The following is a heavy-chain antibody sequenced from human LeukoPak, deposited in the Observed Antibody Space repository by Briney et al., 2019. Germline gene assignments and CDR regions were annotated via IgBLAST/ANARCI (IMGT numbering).Heavy chain of an antibody. V-gene: IGHV1-2*02. CDR1: GYTFTRYY. D-gene: IGHD2-2*01. J-gene: IGHJ4*02. CDR3: ARANPLYCSSTTCLFDY. Sequence: SVKVSCKASGYTFTRYYMHWVRQAPGQGFEWMGWINPNSGDTNYAQKFQGRVTMTRDTSISTAHMELSRLRSDDTAVYYGARANPLYCSSTTCLFDYWGQGTLVTVSS. CDR2: INPNSGDT.